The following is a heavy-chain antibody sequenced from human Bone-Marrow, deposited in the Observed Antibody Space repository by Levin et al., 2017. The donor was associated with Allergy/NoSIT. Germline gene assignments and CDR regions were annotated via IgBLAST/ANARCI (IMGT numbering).Heavy chain of an antibody. D-gene: IGHD6-19*01. CDR3: ARVESSGWGFDY. CDR2: INSDGSST. Sequence: GGSLRLSCAASGFTFSSYWMHWVRQAPGKGLVWVSRINSDGSSTSYADSVKGRFTISRDNAKNTLYLQMNSLRAEDTAVYYCARVESSGWGFDYWGQGTLVTVSS. CDR1: GFTFSSYW. V-gene: IGHV3-74*01. J-gene: IGHJ4*02.